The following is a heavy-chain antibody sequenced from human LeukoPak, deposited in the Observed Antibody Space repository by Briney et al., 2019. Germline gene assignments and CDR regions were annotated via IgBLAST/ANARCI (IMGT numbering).Heavy chain of an antibody. CDR3: ARAQPSRPTPLGY. Sequence: SDTLSLTCTVSGRSISNYYWSWLRQPPGKALEWIGYIYYSWSTNYNPSLKSRVTISVDTSKNQFSLKLSSVTAADTAVYYCARAQPSRPTPLGYWGQGTLVTVSS. J-gene: IGHJ4*02. D-gene: IGHD1-14*01. V-gene: IGHV4-59*07. CDR1: GRSISNYY. CDR2: IYYSWST.